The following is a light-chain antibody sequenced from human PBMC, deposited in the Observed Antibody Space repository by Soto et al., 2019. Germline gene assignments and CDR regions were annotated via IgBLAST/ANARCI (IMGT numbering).Light chain of an antibody. CDR3: QQRCNWWT. CDR2: DAS. V-gene: IGKV3-11*01. J-gene: IGKJ1*01. Sequence: EIVLTQSPATLSLSPGERATLSCRASQSVSSYLAWYQQKPGQAPRLLIYDASNRATGIPARFSGSGSGTDFTLPISRLEPEDFAVYYCQQRCNWWTFGQGTKVEIK. CDR1: QSVSSY.